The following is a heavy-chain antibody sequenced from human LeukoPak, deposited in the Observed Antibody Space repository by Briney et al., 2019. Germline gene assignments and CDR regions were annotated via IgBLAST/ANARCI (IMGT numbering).Heavy chain of an antibody. D-gene: IGHD3-9*01. V-gene: IGHV1-18*01. J-gene: IGHJ4*02. CDR2: ISAYNGNT. CDR1: GYTFTSYG. Sequence: ASVKVSCKASGYTFTSYGISWVRQAPGQGLEWMGWISAYNGNTNYAQKLQGRVTITADESTSTAYMELSSLRSEDTAVYYCARALTGYYGDYWGQGTLVTVSS. CDR3: ARALTGYYGDY.